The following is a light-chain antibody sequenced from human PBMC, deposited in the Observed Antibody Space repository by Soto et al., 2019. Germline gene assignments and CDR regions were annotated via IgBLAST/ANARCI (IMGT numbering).Light chain of an antibody. CDR2: GAS. Sequence: EIVLTQSPVTLSVSPGERATLSCRASQSISTTLVWYQQKTGQAPRLLIYGASTRATGVPARFSGSGSGTEFTLTISSLQSEDFAIYYCQQYNSWVTFGGGTKVEIK. CDR3: QQYNSWVT. J-gene: IGKJ4*01. CDR1: QSISTT. V-gene: IGKV3-15*01.